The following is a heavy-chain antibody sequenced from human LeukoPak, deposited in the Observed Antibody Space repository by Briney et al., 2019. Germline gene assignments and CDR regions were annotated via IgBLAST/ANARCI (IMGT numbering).Heavy chain of an antibody. D-gene: IGHD1-26*01. Sequence: SETLSLTCTVSGGSISSYYWSWIRQPPGQGLEWIAYIHSSGYTNYNPSLKSRVTISVDTSKNQFPLKVTSVTAADTAVYYCAKRQGPNSGSYDYFDPWGQGTLVTVSS. CDR3: AKRQGPNSGSYDYFDP. J-gene: IGHJ5*02. CDR2: IHSSGYT. CDR1: GGSISSYY. V-gene: IGHV4-4*09.